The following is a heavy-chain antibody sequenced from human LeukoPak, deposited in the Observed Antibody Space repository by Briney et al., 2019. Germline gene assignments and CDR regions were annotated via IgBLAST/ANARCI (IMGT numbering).Heavy chain of an antibody. CDR3: ARDEILGATYAFDI. D-gene: IGHD4/OR15-4a*01. CDR1: GFDFSGFS. V-gene: IGHV3-30*04. J-gene: IGHJ3*02. CDR2: ISYDGSNK. Sequence: GGSLRLSCVVSGFDFSGFSMSWVRQAPGKGLEWVAVISYDGSNKYYADSVKGRFTISRDNSKNTLYLQMNSLRAEDTAVYYCARDEILGATYAFDIWGQGTMVTVSS.